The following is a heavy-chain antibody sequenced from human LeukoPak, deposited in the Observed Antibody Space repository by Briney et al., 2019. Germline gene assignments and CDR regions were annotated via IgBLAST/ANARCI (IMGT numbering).Heavy chain of an antibody. CDR3: ARIDYGDPPADW. V-gene: IGHV1-18*01. CDR1: GYTFTSYG. CDR2: ISAYNGNT. J-gene: IGHJ4*02. D-gene: IGHD4-17*01. Sequence: ASVKVSRKASGYTFTSYGISWVRQAPGQGLEWMGWISAYNGNTNYAQKLQGRVTMTTDTSTSTAYMELRSLRSDDTAVYYCARIDYGDPPADWWGQGTLVTVSS.